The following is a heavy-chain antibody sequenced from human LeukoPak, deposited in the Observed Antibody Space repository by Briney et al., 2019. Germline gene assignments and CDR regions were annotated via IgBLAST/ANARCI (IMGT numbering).Heavy chain of an antibody. V-gene: IGHV3-23*01. J-gene: IGHJ4*02. CDR2: ISGSGGST. Sequence: GGSLRLSCAGSGFTFSSYAMSWVRQAPGKGLEWVSAISGSGGSTYYADSVKGRFTISRDNSKNTLYLQMNSLRAEDTAVYYCAKIAKPGIAVAGTDYWGQGTLVTVSS. D-gene: IGHD6-19*01. CDR1: GFTFSSYA. CDR3: AKIAKPGIAVAGTDY.